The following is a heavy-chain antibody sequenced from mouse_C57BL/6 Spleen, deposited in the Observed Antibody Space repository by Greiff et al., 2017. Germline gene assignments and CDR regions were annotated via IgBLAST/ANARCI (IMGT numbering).Heavy chain of an antibody. J-gene: IGHJ2*01. V-gene: IGHV1-69*01. D-gene: IGHD2-3*01. CDR1: GYTFTSYW. Sequence: QVQLKESGAELVMPGASVKLSCKASGYTFTSYWMHWVKQRPGQGLEWIGEIDPSDSYTNYNQKFKGKSTLTVDKSSSTAYMQLSSLTSEDSAVYYCARGDDGSTGYWGQGTTLTVSS. CDR3: ARGDDGSTGY. CDR2: IDPSDSYT.